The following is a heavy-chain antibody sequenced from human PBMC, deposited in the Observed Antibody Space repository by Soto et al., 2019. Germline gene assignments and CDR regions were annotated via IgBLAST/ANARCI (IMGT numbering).Heavy chain of an antibody. CDR2: FTPILGVA. CDR3: ARPSTTATGGVEH. V-gene: IGHV1-69*02. D-gene: IGHD2-8*02. CDR1: GVTFNNST. J-gene: IGHJ4*02. Sequence: VQLVQSGAEVKQPGSSVKVSCKASGVTFNNSTVNWVRQAPGQGLEWMGRFTPILGVANNAQKFQGRLTLSVEKSTSTAYMELSSLRSEDTAVYYCARPSTTATGGVEHWGQGTLVIVSS.